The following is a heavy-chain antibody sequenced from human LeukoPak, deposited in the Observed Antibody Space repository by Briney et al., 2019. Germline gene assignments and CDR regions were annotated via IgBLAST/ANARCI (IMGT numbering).Heavy chain of an antibody. CDR1: GYTFTGYY. D-gene: IGHD3-22*01. Sequence: GASVKVSCKASGYTFTGYYMHWVRQAPGQGLEWMGWINPNSGGTNYAQKFQGRVTMTRDTSISTAYMELSRLRSDDTAVYYRARRHPRVLYYYDSSGLLGPLDAFDIWGQGTMVTVSS. V-gene: IGHV1-2*02. CDR2: INPNSGGT. CDR3: ARRHPRVLYYYDSSGLLGPLDAFDI. J-gene: IGHJ3*02.